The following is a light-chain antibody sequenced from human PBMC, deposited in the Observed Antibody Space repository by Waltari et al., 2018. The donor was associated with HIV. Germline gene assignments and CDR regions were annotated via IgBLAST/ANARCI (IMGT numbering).Light chain of an antibody. CDR3: CSYAGAYTYV. CDR1: SSDIAYFDY. CDR2: EVS. Sequence: QSALTQPRSVSGSPGQSVTISCTGTSSDIAYFDYVSWYQQYPGKAPKVIIYEVSQLPPGVPDRFTASKSGITASLTISGLQDEDEADYYCCSYAGAYTYVFGTGTKVTVL. V-gene: IGLV2-11*01. J-gene: IGLJ1*01.